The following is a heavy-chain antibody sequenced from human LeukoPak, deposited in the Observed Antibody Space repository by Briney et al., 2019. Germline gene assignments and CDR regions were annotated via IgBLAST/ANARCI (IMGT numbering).Heavy chain of an antibody. Sequence: PGGSLRLSCAASGFTFSDYYMSWIRQAPGKGLEWVSYISSSGSTIYYADSVKGRFTISRDNAKNSLYLQMNSLRAEGTAVYYCARAGGDYDFWSGYPNWFDPWGQGTLVTVSS. CDR3: ARAGGDYDFWSGYPNWFDP. CDR1: GFTFSDYY. V-gene: IGHV3-11*01. D-gene: IGHD3-3*01. J-gene: IGHJ5*02. CDR2: ISSSGSTI.